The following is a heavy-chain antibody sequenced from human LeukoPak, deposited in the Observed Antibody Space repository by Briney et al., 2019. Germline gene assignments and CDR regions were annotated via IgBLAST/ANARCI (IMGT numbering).Heavy chain of an antibody. CDR1: GFTFSSYE. J-gene: IGHJ4*02. CDR3: ARVAGYSSGWLAFDY. Sequence: GGSLRLSCAASGFTFSSYEMNWVRQAPGKGLEWVSYISSSGSTIYYADSVKGRFTISRDNAKNSLYPQMNSLRAEDTAVYYCARVAGYSSGWLAFDYWGQGTLVTVSS. V-gene: IGHV3-48*03. CDR2: ISSSGSTI. D-gene: IGHD6-19*01.